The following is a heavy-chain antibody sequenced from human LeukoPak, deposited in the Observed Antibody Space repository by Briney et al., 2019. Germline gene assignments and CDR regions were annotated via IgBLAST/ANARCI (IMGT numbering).Heavy chain of an antibody. Sequence: ASVKVSCKASGYTFPNYGISWVRQAPGQGLEWMGWISVYCGDTNYAQRFQGRVTMTTDTSTRTAYMELRSLTSDDTAVYYCARVRAAVGVHYFDYWGQGTLVAVSS. J-gene: IGHJ4*02. CDR3: ARVRAAVGVHYFDY. D-gene: IGHD6-13*01. CDR2: ISVYCGDT. V-gene: IGHV1-18*01. CDR1: GYTFPNYG.